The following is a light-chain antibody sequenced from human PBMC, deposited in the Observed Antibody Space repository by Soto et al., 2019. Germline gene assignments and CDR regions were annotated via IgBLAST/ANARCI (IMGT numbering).Light chain of an antibody. CDR3: QQYGSSRT. J-gene: IGKJ1*01. CDR2: GAS. CDR1: QSVSSSY. V-gene: IGKV3-20*01. Sequence: PGTLSLSPGERATLSCRASQSVSSSYLAWYQQKPGQAPRLLIYGASSRAPGIPDRFSGSGSGTDFTLTISRLEPEDFAVYYCQQYGSSRTFGQGTKV.